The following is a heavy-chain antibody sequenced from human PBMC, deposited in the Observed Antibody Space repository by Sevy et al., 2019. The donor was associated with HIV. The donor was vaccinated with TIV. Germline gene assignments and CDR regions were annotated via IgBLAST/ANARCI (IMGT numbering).Heavy chain of an antibody. Sequence: GGSLRLSCTASGFTFGDYAMSWCRQAPGKGLEWVGFIRSKTYGGTTEYAASAKGRFTISRDDSKSIAYLQMKSMKTEDKALYYCTRVRGTISPYYYYGMDVWGQGTTVTVSS. CDR1: GFTFGDYA. CDR3: TRVRGTISPYYYYGMDV. V-gene: IGHV3-49*03. J-gene: IGHJ6*02. CDR2: IRSKTYGGTT. D-gene: IGHD3-16*01.